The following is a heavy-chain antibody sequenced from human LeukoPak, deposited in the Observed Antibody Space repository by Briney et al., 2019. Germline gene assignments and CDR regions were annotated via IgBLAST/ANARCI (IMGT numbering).Heavy chain of an antibody. J-gene: IGHJ4*02. CDR2: IYYSGTT. Sequence: SETLSLTCTVSGGSISGYYWSWIRQPPGKGLEWIGYIYYSGTTNYNPSLKSRVTISVDTSKNQFSLKLSSVTAADTAVYYCARLPIPGDYVHWGQGTLVTVSS. V-gene: IGHV4-59*08. D-gene: IGHD4-17*01. CDR1: GGSISGYY. CDR3: ARLPIPGDYVH.